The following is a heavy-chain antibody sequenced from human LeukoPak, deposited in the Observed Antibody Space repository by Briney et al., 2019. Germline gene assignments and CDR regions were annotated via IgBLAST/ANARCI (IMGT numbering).Heavy chain of an antibody. D-gene: IGHD1-1*01. CDR1: GFTFSNYV. J-gene: IGHJ6*03. V-gene: IGHV3-23*01. CDR3: AKGTRQLGNYYYYMDV. CDR2: ISGTGANT. Sequence: GGSLRLSCAVSGFTFSNYVMIWVRQAPGKGLEWVSAISGTGANTFYADSVKGRFTMSRDNPKNMLYLQMSSLRAEDTALYYCAKGTRQLGNYYYYMDVWGKGTAVTVSS.